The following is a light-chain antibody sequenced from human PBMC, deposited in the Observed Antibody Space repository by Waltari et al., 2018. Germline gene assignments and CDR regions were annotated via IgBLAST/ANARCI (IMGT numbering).Light chain of an antibody. J-gene: IGKJ1*01. V-gene: IGKV1-5*03. CDR2: RAS. Sequence: DIQMTQSPSTLSASVGDRVTITFRASQRIGLWLAWYQQKPGKAPKLLIYRASTLQSGVPSRFSGSGSGTEFTLTISSLQPDDFATYYCQQYNSESETFGQGTKVEIK. CDR3: QQYNSESET. CDR1: QRIGLW.